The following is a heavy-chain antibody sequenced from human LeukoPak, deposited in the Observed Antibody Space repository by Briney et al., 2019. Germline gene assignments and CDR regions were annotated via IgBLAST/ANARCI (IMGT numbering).Heavy chain of an antibody. CDR2: ISSSGSTI. J-gene: IGHJ4*02. Sequence: GRSLRLSCAASGFTFSSYEMNWVRQAPGKGLEWVSYISSSGSTIYYADSVKGRFTISRDYSKNTLYLQMDSLRAEDTALYYCARDRAPVVPSSMLNYWGQGTLVTVSS. CDR3: ARDRAPVVPSSMLNY. CDR1: GFTFSSYE. D-gene: IGHD2-2*01. V-gene: IGHV3-48*03.